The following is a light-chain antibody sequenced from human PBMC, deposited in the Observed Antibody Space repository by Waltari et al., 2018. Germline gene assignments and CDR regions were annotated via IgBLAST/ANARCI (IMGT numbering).Light chain of an antibody. CDR3: SSYTDSATRV. Sequence: QSALTQPASVSGSPGQSITIPCTGTSSDIGGYEYVSWYQQHPGKAPQLMIYDVTYRPSGVSNRFSGSKSDNTAYLTIAGLQADDEAHYYCSSYTDSATRVFGGGTKLTVL. CDR1: SSDIGGYEY. J-gene: IGLJ3*02. CDR2: DVT. V-gene: IGLV2-14*03.